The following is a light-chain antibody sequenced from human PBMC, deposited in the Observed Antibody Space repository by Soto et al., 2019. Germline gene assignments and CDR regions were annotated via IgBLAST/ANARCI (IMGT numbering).Light chain of an antibody. CDR3: HQRSDWPPT. Sequence: ENVLTQSPATLSLSPGESATLSCRASQSVSSNLAWYQQNPGQSPRLLIYDASNRATGIPARFSGSGSGTDFTLTISSLQPEEFAVYYCHQRSDWPPTVGGGTKVDIK. CDR1: QSVSSN. J-gene: IGKJ4*01. V-gene: IGKV3-11*01. CDR2: DAS.